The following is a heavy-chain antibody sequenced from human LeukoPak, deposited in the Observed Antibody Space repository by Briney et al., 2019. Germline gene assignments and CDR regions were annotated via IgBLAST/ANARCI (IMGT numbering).Heavy chain of an antibody. J-gene: IGHJ6*02. CDR1: GYTFTSYD. D-gene: IGHD2-2*01. CDR2: ISADNGNT. CDR3: ARGAGYCSSTSCYVFSVDYYYYGMDV. Sequence: GASVKVSCKTSGYTFTSYDISWVRQAPGQWLEWMGWISADNGNTNYAQKLQGRVTMTTDTSTSTAYMELRSLRSDDTAVYYCARGAGYCSSTSCYVFSVDYYYYGMDVWGQGTTVTVSS. V-gene: IGHV1-18*01.